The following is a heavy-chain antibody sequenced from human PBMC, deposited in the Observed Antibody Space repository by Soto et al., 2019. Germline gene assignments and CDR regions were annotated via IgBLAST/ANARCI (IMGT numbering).Heavy chain of an antibody. V-gene: IGHV4-39*01. CDR1: GGSISSSSYY. D-gene: IGHD6-6*01. CDR3: AEPSIAARLYFQH. CDR2: IYYSGST. Sequence: PSETLSLTCTVSGGSISSSSYYWGWIRQPPGKGLEWIGSIYYSGSTYYNPSLKSRVTISVDTSKNQFSLKLSSVTAADTAVYYCAEPSIAARLYFQHWGQGTLVTVSS. J-gene: IGHJ1*01.